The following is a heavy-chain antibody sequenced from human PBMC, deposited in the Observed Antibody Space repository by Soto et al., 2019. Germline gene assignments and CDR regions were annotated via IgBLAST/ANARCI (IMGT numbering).Heavy chain of an antibody. J-gene: IGHJ4*02. CDR2: IYSGGNT. CDR1: GFSVSRNY. V-gene: IGHV3-66*01. CDR3: AREKVD. Sequence: EVQLVESGGGLVQPGGSLTLSCAASGFSVSRNYMTWVRQAPGKGLEWVSGIYSGGNTYYTDSVKGRFTISRDNSKNTLYLQMNSLRVEDTAVYYCAREKVDWGQGTLVTVSS.